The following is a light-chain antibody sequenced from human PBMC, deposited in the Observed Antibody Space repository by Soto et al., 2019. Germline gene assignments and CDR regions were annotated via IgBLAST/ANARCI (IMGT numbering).Light chain of an antibody. Sequence: DIQMTQSPSSLSASVGGRVTITCRTGQAIKIALNWYQQRPGKAPQVLTYCASNLKRGAAPRFSGSGSGTEFTLTISGLQPDDFATYYCQQTYSIPWTFGQGTKVDIK. V-gene: IGKV1-39*01. CDR1: QAIKIA. CDR2: CAS. CDR3: QQTYSIPWT. J-gene: IGKJ1*01.